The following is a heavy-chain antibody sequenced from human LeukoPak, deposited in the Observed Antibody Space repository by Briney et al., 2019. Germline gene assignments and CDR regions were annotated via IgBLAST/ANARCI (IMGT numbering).Heavy chain of an antibody. V-gene: IGHV3-23*01. CDR3: AKDLKQLANFDY. D-gene: IGHD6-6*01. Sequence: GGSLRLSCAASGFTFSSYGMSWVRQAPGKGLEWVSGISDSGGSIYYAQSVKGRFTISRDNSKNTLYLQMNSLRAEHTAVYYCAKDLKQLANFDYWGQGTLVTVSS. J-gene: IGHJ4*02. CDR2: ISDSGGSI. CDR1: GFTFSSYG.